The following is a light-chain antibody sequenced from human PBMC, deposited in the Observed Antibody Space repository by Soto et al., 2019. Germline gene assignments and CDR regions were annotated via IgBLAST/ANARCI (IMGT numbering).Light chain of an antibody. J-gene: IGLJ1*01. CDR1: SSDVGGYDF. CDR3: NSRADSAPYV. Sequence: QSALTQPHSASGSPGQSVTISCTGTSSDVGGYDFVSWYQQHPGKAPKRLIYEVSKRPSGVPDRFSGSKSGNTASLTVSGLLAEDEADYYCNSRADSAPYVVGTGTKLTVL. CDR2: EVS. V-gene: IGLV2-8*01.